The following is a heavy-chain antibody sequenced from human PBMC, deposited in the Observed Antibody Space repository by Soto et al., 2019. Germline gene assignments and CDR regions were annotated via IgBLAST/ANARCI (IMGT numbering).Heavy chain of an antibody. Sequence: SETLSLTXTVSGGSISSSSYYWGWIRQPPGKGLEWIGSIYYSGSTYYNPSLKSRVTISVDTSKNQFSLKLSSVTAADTAVYYCAGAVDRGVIINLDYWGQGTLVTVSS. CDR2: IYYSGST. CDR3: AGAVDRGVIINLDY. CDR1: GGSISSSSYY. D-gene: IGHD3-10*01. V-gene: IGHV4-39*01. J-gene: IGHJ4*02.